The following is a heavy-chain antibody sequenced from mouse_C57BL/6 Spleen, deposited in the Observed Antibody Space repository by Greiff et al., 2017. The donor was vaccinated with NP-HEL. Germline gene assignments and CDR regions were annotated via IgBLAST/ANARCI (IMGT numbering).Heavy chain of an antibody. V-gene: IGHV5-17*01. J-gene: IGHJ3*01. CDR2: ISSGSSTI. CDR3: AIYPSYYGSSYGVWFAY. CDR1: GFTFSDYG. Sequence: EVKLVESGGGLVKPGGSLKLSCAASGFTFSDYGMHWVRQAPEKGLEWVAYISSGSSTIYYADTVKGRFTISRDNAKNTLFLQMTSLRSEDTAMYYCAIYPSYYGSSYGVWFAYWGQGTLVTVSA. D-gene: IGHD1-1*01.